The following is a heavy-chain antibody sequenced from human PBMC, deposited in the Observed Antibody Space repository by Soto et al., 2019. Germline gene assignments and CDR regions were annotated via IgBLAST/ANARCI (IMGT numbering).Heavy chain of an antibody. D-gene: IGHD3-22*01. Sequence: GGSLRVSWGGPTFSFGGHAMSWVRQAPGKGLEWVAAIGGTGRDAFYSKSVKGRFTISRDNAKNSLYLQMNRLRAEDTAVYYCARDHAMIVEGDYWGHGTLVTVSS. J-gene: IGHJ4*01. CDR3: ARDHAMIVEGDY. CDR1: TFSFGGHA. CDR2: IGGTGRDA. V-gene: IGHV3-23*01.